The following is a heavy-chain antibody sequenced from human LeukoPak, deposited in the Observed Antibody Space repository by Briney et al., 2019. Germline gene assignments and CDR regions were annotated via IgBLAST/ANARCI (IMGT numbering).Heavy chain of an antibody. D-gene: IGHD3-10*02. CDR1: GFIFSSYG. V-gene: IGHV3-48*03. CDR2: ISSTGENV. CDR3: AELGITMIGGV. Sequence: GGSLRLSCEASGFIFSSYGFNWVRQTPGKGLEWVSHISSTGENVDYADSVKGRFTISRDSAKRSLFLEMNSLRVEDTAVYYCAELGITMIGGVWGKGTTVTISS. J-gene: IGHJ6*04.